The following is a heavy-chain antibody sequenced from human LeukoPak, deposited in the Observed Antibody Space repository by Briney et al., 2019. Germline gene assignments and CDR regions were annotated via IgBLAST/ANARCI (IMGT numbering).Heavy chain of an antibody. V-gene: IGHV3-23*01. CDR2: ISGSGGST. CDR1: GFTFSRYD. D-gene: IGHD3-3*01. Sequence: GGSLRLSCAASGFTFSRYDMSWVRQAPGKGLEWVSAISGSGGSTYYADSVKGRFTISRDNSKNTLYLQMNSLRAEDTAVYYCAKDPTSLTIRLNWFDPWGQGTLVTVSS. J-gene: IGHJ5*02. CDR3: AKDPTSLTIRLNWFDP.